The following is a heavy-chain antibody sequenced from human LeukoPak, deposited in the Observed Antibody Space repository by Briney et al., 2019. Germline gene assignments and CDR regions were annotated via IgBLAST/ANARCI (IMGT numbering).Heavy chain of an antibody. CDR3: AKDKGDIVVVVAATRLFDY. CDR2: ISGSGGAT. Sequence: GSLRLSCAASGFTFSNYAMSWVRQAAGKGLEWVSTISGSGGATYYADSVKGRFTISRDNSKNTLYLQMNSLRAEDTAVYYCAKDKGDIVVVVAATRLFDYWGQGTLVTVSS. D-gene: IGHD2-15*01. V-gene: IGHV3-23*01. CDR1: GFTFSNYA. J-gene: IGHJ4*02.